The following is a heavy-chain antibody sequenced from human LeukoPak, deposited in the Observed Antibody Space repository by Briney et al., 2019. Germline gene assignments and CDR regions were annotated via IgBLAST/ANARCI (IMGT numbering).Heavy chain of an antibody. Sequence: ASVKVSCKASGYTFTSYYMHWVRQAPGQGLEWMGIINPSGGSTSYAQKFQGRVTMTRDTSTSTVYMELSSLRSEDTAVYYCAREGANTFTDYYFDYWGQGTLVTVSS. CDR2: INPSGGST. D-gene: IGHD2/OR15-2a*01. CDR1: GYTFTSYY. V-gene: IGHV1-46*01. J-gene: IGHJ4*02. CDR3: AREGANTFTDYYFDY.